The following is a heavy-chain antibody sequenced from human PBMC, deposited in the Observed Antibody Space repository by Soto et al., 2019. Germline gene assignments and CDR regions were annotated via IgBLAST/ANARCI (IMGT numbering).Heavy chain of an antibody. CDR1: GGSFSGYY. CDR3: ARGLTGRTQPRLSYYYGSGSYSNRYYYYYYMDV. CDR2: INHSGGT. J-gene: IGHJ6*03. Sequence: PSETLSLTCAVYGGSFSGYYWSWIRQPPGKGLEWIGEINHSGGTNYNPSLKSRVTISVDTSKNQFSLKLSSVTAADTAVYYCARGLTGRTQPRLSYYYGSGSYSNRYYYYYYMDVWGKGTTVTVSS. D-gene: IGHD3-10*01. V-gene: IGHV4-34*01.